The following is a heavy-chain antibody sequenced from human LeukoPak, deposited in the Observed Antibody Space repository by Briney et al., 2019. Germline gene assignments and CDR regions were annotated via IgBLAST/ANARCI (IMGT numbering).Heavy chain of an antibody. V-gene: IGHV1-18*01. CDR2: IGAYNGNT. CDR1: GYTFTSYG. J-gene: IGHJ3*02. D-gene: IGHD1-26*01. Sequence: VASVKVSCKASGYTFTSYGISWVRQAPGQGLEWMGWIGAYNGNTNYAQKLQGRVTMTTDTSTSTAYMELRSLRSDDTAVYYCARVETEWELLRFAFDIWGQGTMVTVSS. CDR3: ARVETEWELLRFAFDI.